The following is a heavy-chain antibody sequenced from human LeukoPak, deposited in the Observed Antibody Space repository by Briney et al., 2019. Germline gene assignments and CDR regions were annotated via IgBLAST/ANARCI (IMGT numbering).Heavy chain of an antibody. CDR2: ISSSSSYI. D-gene: IGHD4-23*01. CDR1: GFTFRSYN. V-gene: IGHV3-21*01. J-gene: IGHJ4*02. Sequence: GGSLRLSCAASGFTFRSYNMNWVRQTPGKGLEWVSSISSSSSYIYYADSVKGRFTISRDNAKNSLYLQMNSLRAEDTAVYYCARDLPDYGGNRPFDCWGQGTLVTVPS. CDR3: ARDLPDYGGNRPFDC.